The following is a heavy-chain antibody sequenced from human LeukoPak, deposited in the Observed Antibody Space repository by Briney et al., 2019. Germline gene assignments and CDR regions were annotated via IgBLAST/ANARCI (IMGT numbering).Heavy chain of an antibody. CDR1: EDSFTSYW. CDR3: ARKDAGYRFDF. J-gene: IGHJ4*02. CDR2: IYLGDSDT. V-gene: IGHV5-51*01. D-gene: IGHD5-12*01. Sequence: GESLEIFFKGSEDSFTSYWVGWVRQMPGKGLGWMGIIYLGDSDTRYSPSFQGHVTISADKSISTAYLQWSSLKASDTAIYYCARKDAGYRFDFWGQGTLVTVSS.